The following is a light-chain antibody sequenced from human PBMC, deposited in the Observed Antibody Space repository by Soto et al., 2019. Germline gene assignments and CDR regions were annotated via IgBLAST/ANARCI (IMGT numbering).Light chain of an antibody. CDR2: EVS. CDR1: SSDVGGHKY. Sequence: QSALTQPASASGSLGPSVTISCTGTSSDVGGHKYVSWYQHHPGKAPKLILFEVSQRPSEVLHRLSGSNSGNTASLTIAGRHDDDDADDYCSTYEGNTSFVIFGGGTQLTVL. J-gene: IGLJ2*01. CDR3: STYEGNTSFVI. V-gene: IGLV2-8*01.